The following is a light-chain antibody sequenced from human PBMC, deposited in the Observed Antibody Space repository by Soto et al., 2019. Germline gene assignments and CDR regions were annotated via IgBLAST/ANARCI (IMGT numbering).Light chain of an antibody. V-gene: IGLV2-8*01. CDR2: EVS. J-gene: IGLJ2*01. Sequence: QSALTQPPSAYGSPGQSVTISCTGTSSDIGGYNYVSWYQQHAGKAPKLMVYEVSKRPSGVPDRFSGSKSGNTASLTVSGLQAEDEADYYCSSYAGSNNFVVFGGGTQLTVL. CDR1: SSDIGGYNY. CDR3: SSYAGSNNFVV.